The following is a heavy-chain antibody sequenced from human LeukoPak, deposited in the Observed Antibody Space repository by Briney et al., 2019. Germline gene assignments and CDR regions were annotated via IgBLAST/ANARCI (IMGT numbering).Heavy chain of an antibody. V-gene: IGHV3-73*01. CDR2: IRSKANSYAT. D-gene: IGHD5-24*01. Sequence: GGSLRLSCAASGFTFSGSAMHWVRQASGKGLEWVGRIRSKANSYATAYAASVKGRFTISRDDSKNTAYPQMNSLKTEDTAVYYCTRHVTGGEMATNDWGQGTLVTVSS. CDR1: GFTFSGSA. J-gene: IGHJ4*02. CDR3: TRHVTGGEMATND.